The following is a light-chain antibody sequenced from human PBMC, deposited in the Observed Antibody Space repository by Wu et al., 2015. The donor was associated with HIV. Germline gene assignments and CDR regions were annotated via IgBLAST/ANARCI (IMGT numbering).Light chain of an antibody. CDR2: KAS. J-gene: IGKJ1*01. CDR1: QSISSW. V-gene: IGKV1-5*03. CDR3: QQYNSYRT. Sequence: DIQMTQSPSTLSASVGDRVTITCRASQSISSWLAWYQQKPGKAPKLLIYKASSLGSGVPSRFSGSGSGTEFTLTISSPQPDDFATYYCQQYNSYRTFGQGTKVEIK.